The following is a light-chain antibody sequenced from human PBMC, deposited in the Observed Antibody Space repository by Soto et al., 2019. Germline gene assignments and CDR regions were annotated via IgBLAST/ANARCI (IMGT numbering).Light chain of an antibody. Sequence: DIQMTQSPSTLSASVGDRVTITCRASQSISSWLAWYQQKPGKAPKRLIYKASTLESGIPSRFIVGGSGTEFTLTICSLQTDDFATYYCQQYDIFSLTFGGGTKVEVK. CDR2: KAS. V-gene: IGKV1-5*03. CDR3: QQYDIFSLT. J-gene: IGKJ4*01. CDR1: QSISSW.